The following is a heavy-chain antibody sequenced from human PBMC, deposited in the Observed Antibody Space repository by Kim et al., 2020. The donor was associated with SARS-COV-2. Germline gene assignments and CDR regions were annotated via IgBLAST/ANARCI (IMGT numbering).Heavy chain of an antibody. J-gene: IGHJ3*02. CDR1: GGSISSSSYY. CDR2: IYYSGST. D-gene: IGHD2-2*01. CDR3: ASPPHRFVVAATTAFDAFDI. Sequence: SETLSLTCTVSGGSISSSSYYWGWIRQPPGKGLEWIGSIYYSGSTYYNPSLKSRVTISVDTSKNQFSLKLSSVTAADTAVYYCASPPHRFVVAATTAFDAFDIWGQGTMVTVSS. V-gene: IGHV4-39*01.